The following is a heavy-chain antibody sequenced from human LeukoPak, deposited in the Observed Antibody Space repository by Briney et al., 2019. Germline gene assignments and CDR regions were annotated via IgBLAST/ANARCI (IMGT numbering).Heavy chain of an antibody. Sequence: GGSLRLSCAASGFTFSSYAMHWVRQAPGKGLEWVAVISYDGSNKYYADSVKGRFTISRDNSKNTLYLQMNSLRAEDTAVYYCARDGVEYQLHQYYFDYWGQGTLVTVSS. J-gene: IGHJ4*02. V-gene: IGHV3-30-3*01. CDR1: GFTFSSYA. CDR3: ARDGVEYQLHQYYFDY. D-gene: IGHD2-2*01. CDR2: ISYDGSNK.